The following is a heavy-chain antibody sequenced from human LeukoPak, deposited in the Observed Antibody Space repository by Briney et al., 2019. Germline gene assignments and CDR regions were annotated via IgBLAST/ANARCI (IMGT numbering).Heavy chain of an antibody. CDR2: INHSGST. CDR1: DGSFSGYY. CDR3: ARVHGYYDILAGYYRYYFDY. D-gene: IGHD3-9*01. Sequence: SETLSLTCAVYDGSFSGYYWTWIRQPPGKGLEWIGEINHSGSTNYNPSLKSRVTISVDTSKNQFSLKLTSVTAADTAVYYCARVHGYYDILAGYYRYYFDYWGQGTLVTVSS. V-gene: IGHV4-34*01. J-gene: IGHJ4*02.